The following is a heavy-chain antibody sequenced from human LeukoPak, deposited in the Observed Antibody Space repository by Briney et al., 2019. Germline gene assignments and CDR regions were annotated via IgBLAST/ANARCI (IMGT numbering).Heavy chain of an antibody. V-gene: IGHV3-21*01. J-gene: IGHJ3*02. D-gene: IGHD6-19*01. CDR1: GSTFSSHT. CDR3: ARHLAGGGAFDI. Sequence: GGSLRLSCAASGSTFSSHTMNWVRQAPGKGLGWVSSISSSSSYIYYADSVKGRFTISRDNAKNSLYLQMNSLRAEDTAVYYCARHLAGGGAFDIWGQGTMVTVSS. CDR2: ISSSSSYI.